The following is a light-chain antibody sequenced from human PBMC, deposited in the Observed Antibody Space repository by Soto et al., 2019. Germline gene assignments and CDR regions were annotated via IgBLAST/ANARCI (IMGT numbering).Light chain of an antibody. Sequence: DIQMTQSPSSLSASVGDRVTITCRASQSISSYLNWYQQKPGKAPKLLIYAASTLQTGISSRFSGSGSGTDFTLTISSLQPVDFATYYCQQSYTTPYLFGQGTKLEIK. CDR1: QSISSY. J-gene: IGKJ2*01. CDR2: AAS. CDR3: QQSYTTPYL. V-gene: IGKV1-39*01.